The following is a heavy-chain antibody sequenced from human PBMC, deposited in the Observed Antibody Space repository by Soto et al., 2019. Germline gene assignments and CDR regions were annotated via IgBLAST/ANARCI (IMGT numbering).Heavy chain of an antibody. CDR1: GFTFSGYA. Sequence: QVHLVESGGGVVQPGGSLRVSCAASGFTFSGYAMHWVRQAPGKGLEWVAFISYDGSLKYYADSVKGRFTTSRDNSPNTLYLQMNSLRPEDTAVYYCARDVPLGHWGQGALVTVSS. CDR2: ISYDGSLK. D-gene: IGHD3-16*01. J-gene: IGHJ4*02. V-gene: IGHV3-30-3*01. CDR3: ARDVPLGH.